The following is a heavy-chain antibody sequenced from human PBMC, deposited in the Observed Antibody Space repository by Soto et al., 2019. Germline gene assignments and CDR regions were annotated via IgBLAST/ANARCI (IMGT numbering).Heavy chain of an antibody. J-gene: IGHJ4*02. CDR3: ARGTAFVLPIYY. Sequence: QVQLVQSGAEVKKPGSSVKVSCKASGGSFSSHAINWVRQAPGQGLEWMGGLIPIIDTPKYAQKFQGRVAITADASTYTAYMELSSLRSDDTAVYYCARGTAFVLPIYYWGQGTLVTVSS. CDR1: GGSFSSHA. D-gene: IGHD2-8*01. CDR2: LIPIIDTP. V-gene: IGHV1-69*01.